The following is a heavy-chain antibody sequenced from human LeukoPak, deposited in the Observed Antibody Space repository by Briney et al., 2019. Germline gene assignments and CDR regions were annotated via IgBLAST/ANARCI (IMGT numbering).Heavy chain of an antibody. CDR2: ISYDGSNK. D-gene: IGHD2-15*01. J-gene: IGHJ4*02. CDR3: ARDSGYCSGGSCYSRRPTVRGFEY. V-gene: IGHV3-30-3*01. Sequence: PGRSLRLSCAASGFTFSSYAMHWVRQAPGKGLEWVAVISYDGSNKYYADSVKGRFTISRDNSKNTLYLQMNSLRAEDTAVYYCARDSGYCSGGSCYSRRPTVRGFEYWGQGTLVTVSS. CDR1: GFTFSSYA.